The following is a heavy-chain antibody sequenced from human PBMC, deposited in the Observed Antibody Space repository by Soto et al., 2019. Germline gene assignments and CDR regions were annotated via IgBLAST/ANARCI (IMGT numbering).Heavy chain of an antibody. D-gene: IGHD1-7*01. CDR3: ARDWELRRMDV. Sequence: ETLSLTCTVPGGSVSIGDYSWTWIRQPPGKGLEWIGYIFYTGNTNYSPSLKSRVTMSVDRSRNQFSLRLSSVTAADTAVYYCARDWELRRMDVWGQGTKVTVYS. V-gene: IGHV4-61*08. J-gene: IGHJ6*02. CDR1: GGSVSIGDYS. CDR2: IFYTGNT.